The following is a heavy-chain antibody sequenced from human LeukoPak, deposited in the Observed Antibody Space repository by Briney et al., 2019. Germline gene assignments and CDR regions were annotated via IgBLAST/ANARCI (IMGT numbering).Heavy chain of an antibody. CDR2: IYHSGST. V-gene: IGHV4-30-2*01. J-gene: IGHJ4*02. CDR1: GGSISSGGYS. D-gene: IGHD5-18*01. CDR3: ARADRGYSYGTGGFDY. Sequence: PSQTLSLTCAVSGGSISSGGYSWSWIRQPPGKGLEWIGYIYHSGSTYYNPSLKSRVTISVDRSKNQFSLKLSSVTAADTAVYYCARADRGYSYGTGGFDYWGQGTLVTVSS.